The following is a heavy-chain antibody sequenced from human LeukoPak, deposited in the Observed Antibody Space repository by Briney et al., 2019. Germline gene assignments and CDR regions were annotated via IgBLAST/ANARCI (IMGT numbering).Heavy chain of an antibody. V-gene: IGHV1-24*01. D-gene: IGHD5-12*01. CDR1: GYTLTILS. CDR3: ATKGPGWLY. Sequence: ASVKLSCKVSGYTLTILSIHWVRHSPGKGGEGRGGFDPEDDKTIYAQKFQGRVTMTDDASTDTAHMGLDNVNSEDAALYYCATKGPGWLYWGQGTLVTVSS. CDR2: FDPEDDKT. J-gene: IGHJ4*02.